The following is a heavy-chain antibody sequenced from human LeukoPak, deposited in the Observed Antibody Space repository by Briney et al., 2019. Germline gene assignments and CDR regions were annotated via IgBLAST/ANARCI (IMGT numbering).Heavy chain of an antibody. J-gene: IGHJ6*03. Sequence: PGGSLRLSCAASGFTFSTYGMSWVRQAPGKGLEWVSAISGSGGSKYYADSVKGRFTISRDNSKNKLYLQMNSLRAEDTAVYYCARMGRVGSSWYNYYMDVWGKGTTVTISS. CDR3: ARMGRVGSSWYNYYMDV. D-gene: IGHD6-13*01. CDR2: ISGSGGSK. CDR1: GFTFSTYG. V-gene: IGHV3-23*01.